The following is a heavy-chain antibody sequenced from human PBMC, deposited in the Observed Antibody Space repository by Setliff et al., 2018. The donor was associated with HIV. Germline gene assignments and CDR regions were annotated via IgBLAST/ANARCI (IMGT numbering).Heavy chain of an antibody. Sequence: SETLSLTCTVSGGSISSNNYFWSWIRQPAGKGLEWIGHIYPSGSTNYNPSLKSRVTISVDTSQNLFSLILTSVTAADTAVYYCARGLTSRRGNWFDPWGQGTLVTVSS. V-gene: IGHV4-61*10. CDR3: ARGLTSRRGNWFDP. D-gene: IGHD3-10*01. J-gene: IGHJ5*02. CDR2: IYPSGST. CDR1: GGSISSNNYF.